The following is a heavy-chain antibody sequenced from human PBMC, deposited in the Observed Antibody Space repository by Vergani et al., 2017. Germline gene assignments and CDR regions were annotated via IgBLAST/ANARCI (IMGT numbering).Heavy chain of an antibody. CDR2: IYHSGRT. Sequence: QLQLQESGPALAKPSETLPLTCAVSGYSISSGSYWGWIRQPPGKGLEWIGSIYHSGRTYYNPSLESRVTISVDTSKNQFSLKLSAVTAADPAGYYCARRVRGYYDSSTEFDYWGQGTLVTVSS. D-gene: IGHD3-22*01. V-gene: IGHV4-38-2*01. J-gene: IGHJ4*02. CDR1: GYSISSGSY. CDR3: ARRVRGYYDSSTEFDY.